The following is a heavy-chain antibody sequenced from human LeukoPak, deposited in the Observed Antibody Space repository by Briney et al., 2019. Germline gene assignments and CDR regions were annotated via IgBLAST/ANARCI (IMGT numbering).Heavy chain of an antibody. D-gene: IGHD1-7*01. CDR2: INWNGGST. V-gene: IGHV3-20*04. CDR1: GFTFDDYG. CDR3: ARALKYNWNYGFDY. Sequence: GGSLRLSCAASGFTFDDYGMSWVRQAPGKGLEWVSGINWNGGSTGYADSVEGRFTISRDNAKNSLYLQMNSLRGEDTALYYCARALKYNWNYGFDYWGQGTLVTVSS. J-gene: IGHJ4*02.